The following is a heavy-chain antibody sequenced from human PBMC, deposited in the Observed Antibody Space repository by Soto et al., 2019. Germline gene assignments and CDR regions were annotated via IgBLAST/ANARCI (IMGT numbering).Heavy chain of an antibody. CDR1: GFTFSSYA. D-gene: IGHD4-17*01. V-gene: IGHV3-23*01. Sequence: PGGSLRLSCAASGFTFSSYAMSWVRQAPGKGLEWVSAISGSGGSTYYADSVKGRFTISRDNSKNTLCLQMNSPRAEDTAVYYCAKDRQWTFPFLAGATVARDFDYWGQGTLVTVSS. J-gene: IGHJ4*02. CDR2: ISGSGGST. CDR3: AKDRQWTFPFLAGATVARDFDY.